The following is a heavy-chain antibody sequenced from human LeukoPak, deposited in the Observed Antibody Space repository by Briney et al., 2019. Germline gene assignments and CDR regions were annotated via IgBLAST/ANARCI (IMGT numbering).Heavy chain of an antibody. V-gene: IGHV3-48*04. Sequence: PGGSLRLSCAASGFTFSSYGINWVRQAPGKGLEWVSYINFGGSTIYYADSVKGRFTISRDNAKNSLYLQMNSLRAEDTAVYYCARRYCSSTSCLVNYFDYWGQGTLVTVSS. D-gene: IGHD2-2*01. J-gene: IGHJ4*02. CDR3: ARRYCSSTSCLVNYFDY. CDR2: INFGGSTI. CDR1: GFTFSSYG.